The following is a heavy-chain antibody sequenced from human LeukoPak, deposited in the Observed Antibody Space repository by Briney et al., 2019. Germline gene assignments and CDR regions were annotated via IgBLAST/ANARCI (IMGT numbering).Heavy chain of an antibody. J-gene: IGHJ4*02. V-gene: IGHV1-2*02. CDR3: ARDSNGQDY. Sequence: ASVKVSCKVSGYTLTELSMHWVRQAPGKGLEWMGWINPNSGGTNYAQKFQGRVTMTRDTSISTAYMELSRLRSDDTAVYYCARDSNGQDYWGQGTLVTVSS. CDR1: GYTLTELS. CDR2: INPNSGGT. D-gene: IGHD2/OR15-2a*01.